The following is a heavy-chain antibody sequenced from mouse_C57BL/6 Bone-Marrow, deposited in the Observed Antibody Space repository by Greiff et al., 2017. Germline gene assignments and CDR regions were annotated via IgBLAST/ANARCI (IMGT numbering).Heavy chain of an antibody. CDR2: IDPSDSYT. D-gene: IGHD1-1*01. CDR3: ARPTTVVSDAMDY. V-gene: IGHV1-59*01. Sequence: VQLQQPGAELVRPGTSVKLSCKASGYTFTSYWMHWVKQRPGQGLEWIGVIDPSDSYTNYNQKFKGKATLTVGPSSSTAYMQLSSLTSEDSAVYYCARPTTVVSDAMDYWGQGTAVTGSA. CDR1: GYTFTSYW. J-gene: IGHJ4*01.